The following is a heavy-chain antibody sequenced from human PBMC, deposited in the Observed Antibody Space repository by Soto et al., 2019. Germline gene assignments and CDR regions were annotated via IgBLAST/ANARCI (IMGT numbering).Heavy chain of an antibody. CDR2: ISAYSGST. D-gene: IGHD6-13*01. CDR1: GYTFTTYG. V-gene: IGHV1-18*01. J-gene: IGHJ4*02. CDR3: ARDFTKSSSCTYDFDS. Sequence: QVQLVQSGAEGKKPGSSVKVSCKSSGYTFTTYGISWVRQAPGQGLEWMGWISAYSGSTKFAQKLQGRVTMTTDTSTTTAYMDLRSLTSDDTAVYYCARDFTKSSSCTYDFDSWGQGTLVTVSS.